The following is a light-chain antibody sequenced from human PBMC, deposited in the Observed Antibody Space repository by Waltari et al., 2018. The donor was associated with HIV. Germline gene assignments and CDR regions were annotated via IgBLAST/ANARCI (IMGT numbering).Light chain of an antibody. V-gene: IGLV3-21*02. CDR1: SVGSKR. CDR2: DDS. CDR3: QVCVDNSVI. J-gene: IGLJ2*01. Sequence: SYVLTQPPPVSVAPGHTARITRGGNSVGSKRVHWYQQKSGQAPVLVVYDDSDRPSGIPERFSGSNSGNTATLTISRVEDGDEADYYCQVCVDNSVIFAGGTRLTVL.